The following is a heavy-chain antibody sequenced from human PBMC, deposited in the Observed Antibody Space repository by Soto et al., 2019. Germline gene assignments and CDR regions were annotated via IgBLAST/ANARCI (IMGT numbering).Heavy chain of an antibody. CDR3: AGDRDIVVVPAATNNWFDP. Sequence: NPSETLSLTCAVSGYSICSGYYWGWIRQPPGKELEWIGSIYHSGSTYYDPSLKSRVTISVDTSKNQFSLKLSSVTAADTAVYYCAGDRDIVVVPAATNNWFDPCGQGTLVTVSS. CDR2: IYHSGST. J-gene: IGHJ5*02. CDR1: GYSICSGYY. V-gene: IGHV4-38-2*02. D-gene: IGHD2-2*01.